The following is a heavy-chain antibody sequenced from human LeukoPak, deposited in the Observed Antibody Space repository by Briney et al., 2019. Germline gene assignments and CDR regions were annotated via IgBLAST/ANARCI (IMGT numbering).Heavy chain of an antibody. CDR3: AADGRDYGDYVVAFDI. V-gene: IGHV1-58*01. D-gene: IGHD4-17*01. CDR2: IVVGSGNT. Sequence: TSVTVSCKASGFTFTSSAVQWVRQARGQRLEWIGWIVVGSGNTNYAQKFQERVTITRDMSTSTAYMELSSLRSEDTAVYYCAADGRDYGDYVVAFDIWGQGTMVTVSS. J-gene: IGHJ3*02. CDR1: GFTFTSSA.